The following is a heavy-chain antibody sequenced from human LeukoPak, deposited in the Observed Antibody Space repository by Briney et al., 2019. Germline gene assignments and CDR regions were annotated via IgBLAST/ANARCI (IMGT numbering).Heavy chain of an antibody. CDR1: GYTFTSYY. Sequence: ASVKVSCKASGYTFTSYYMHCVRQAPRQGLEWMGIINPSGGSTSYAQKFQGRVTMTRDTSTSTVYMELSSLRSEDTAVYYCARDRYDYDSSGYSTHYMDVWGKGTTVTVPS. V-gene: IGHV1-46*01. CDR2: INPSGGST. CDR3: ARDRYDYDSSGYSTHYMDV. D-gene: IGHD3-22*01. J-gene: IGHJ6*03.